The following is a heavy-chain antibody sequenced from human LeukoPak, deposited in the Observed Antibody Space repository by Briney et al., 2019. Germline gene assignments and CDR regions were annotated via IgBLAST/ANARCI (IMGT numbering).Heavy chain of an antibody. Sequence: PGGSLRLSCVASGFTFSSYWMSWVRQAPGKGLEWVANINQDGSEKYYVDSVKGRFTISRDNAKNPLYLQMNSLRAEDTAVYYCHSGLGYTYGTDLFEYWGQGTLVTVSS. CDR2: INQDGSEK. CDR1: GFTFSSYW. CDR3: HSGLGYTYGTDLFEY. D-gene: IGHD5-18*01. V-gene: IGHV3-7*03. J-gene: IGHJ4*02.